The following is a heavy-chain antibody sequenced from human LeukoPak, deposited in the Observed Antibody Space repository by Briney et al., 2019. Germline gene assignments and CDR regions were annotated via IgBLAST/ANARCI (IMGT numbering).Heavy chain of an antibody. CDR1: GFTFTGYY. CDR3: ARVGGIAAAEFLDY. V-gene: IGHV1-18*04. J-gene: IGHJ4*02. CDR2: ISAYNGNT. D-gene: IGHD6-13*01. Sequence: GASVKVSCKTSGFTFTGYYIHWVRQAPGQGLEWMGWISAYNGNTNYAQKLQGRVTMTTDKSTSTAYMELSSLRSEDTAVYCCARVGGIAAAEFLDYWGQGTLVTVSS.